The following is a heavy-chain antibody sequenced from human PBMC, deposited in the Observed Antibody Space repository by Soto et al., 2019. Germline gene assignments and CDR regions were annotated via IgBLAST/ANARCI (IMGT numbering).Heavy chain of an antibody. Sequence: QVQLVESGGGVVQPGRSLRLSCAASGFTFSSYAMHWVRQAPGKGLEWVAVISYDGSNKYYADSVMGRFTISRDNSKNTLYLQMNSLRAEDTAVYYCARVRSSSSVHYYYYGMDVWGQGTTVTVSS. D-gene: IGHD6-6*01. CDR1: GFTFSSYA. J-gene: IGHJ6*02. V-gene: IGHV3-30-3*01. CDR3: ARVRSSSSVHYYYYGMDV. CDR2: ISYDGSNK.